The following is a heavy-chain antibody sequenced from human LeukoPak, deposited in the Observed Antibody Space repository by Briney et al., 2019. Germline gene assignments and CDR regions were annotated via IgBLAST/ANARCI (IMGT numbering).Heavy chain of an antibody. D-gene: IGHD3-22*01. CDR2: IYYSGST. V-gene: IGHV4-39*01. CDR3: ARPGDYYDSSGYN. Sequence: PSETLSLTCTVSGGSISSSSYYWGWIRQPPGKGLEWIGSIYYSGSTYYNPSLKSRVTISVDTSKNQFSLKLSSVTAADTAVYYCARPGDYYDSSGYNWGQGTLVTASS. CDR1: GGSISSSSYY. J-gene: IGHJ4*02.